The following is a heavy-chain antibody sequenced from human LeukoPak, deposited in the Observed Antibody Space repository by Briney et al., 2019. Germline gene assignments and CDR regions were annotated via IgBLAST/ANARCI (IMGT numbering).Heavy chain of an antibody. J-gene: IGHJ4*02. V-gene: IGHV4-38-2*02. D-gene: IGHD6-13*01. CDR3: ARDIAAGGGTFDY. CDR1: GYSISSGYY. Sequence: SETLSLTCSVSGYSISSGYYWGWIRQPPGKGLEWIGSIYHSGSTYYNPSLKSRVTISVDTSKNQFSLKLSSVTAADTAVYYCARDIAAGGGTFDYWGQGTLVTVSS. CDR2: IYHSGST.